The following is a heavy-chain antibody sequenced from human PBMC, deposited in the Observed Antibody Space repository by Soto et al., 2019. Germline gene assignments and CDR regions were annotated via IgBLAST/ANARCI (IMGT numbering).Heavy chain of an antibody. V-gene: IGHV1-18*01. CDR2: ISPYNGNT. Sequence: QVQLVQSGAEVQEPGASVKVSCKASGYTFTSYTISWVRQAPGQGLEWMGRISPYNGNTNYAQKLQGRVTMTTDTSTGIAYMELRSLRSDDSAVYYCARVVGALGHWFDPWGQGALVTVSS. CDR3: ARVVGALGHWFDP. J-gene: IGHJ5*02. CDR1: GYTFTSYT. D-gene: IGHD1-26*01.